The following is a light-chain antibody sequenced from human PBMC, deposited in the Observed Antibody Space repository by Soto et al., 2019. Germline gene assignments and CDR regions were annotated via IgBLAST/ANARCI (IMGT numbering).Light chain of an antibody. CDR3: QSYDSSLSGVI. CDR1: SSNIGAGYD. CDR2: ANI. Sequence: QAVVTQPPSVSGAPGQRVTISCTGNSSNIGAGYDVHWYQQVPGTAPKLLIYANINRPSGVPDRFSGSKSGTSASLAITGLQAEDEADYYCQSYDSSLSGVIFGGGTKLTVL. V-gene: IGLV1-40*01. J-gene: IGLJ2*01.